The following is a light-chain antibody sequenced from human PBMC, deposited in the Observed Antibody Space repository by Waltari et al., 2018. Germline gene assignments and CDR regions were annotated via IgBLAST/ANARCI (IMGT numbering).Light chain of an antibody. J-gene: IGLJ3*02. V-gene: IGLV2-14*03. CDR1: SNDVGGYTY. Sequence: QSALTQPASVSGSPGQSITISCTGTSNDVGGYTYVSWYQQHPGKAPKLMIYDVSNRPSGVSIRFSGSKSGNTASLTSSGLQAEDEADYYCSSYTSSLTLVFGGGTKLTVL. CDR2: DVS. CDR3: SSYTSSLTLV.